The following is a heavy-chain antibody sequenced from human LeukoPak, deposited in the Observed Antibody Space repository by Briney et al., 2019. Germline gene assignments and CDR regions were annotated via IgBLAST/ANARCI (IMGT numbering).Heavy chain of an antibody. Sequence: GGSLGLSCAASGFTFSTYWLSWVRQAPGKGLEWVANINHDGSDKYYVDSVKGRFTISRDNAKNSLYLQMNSLRAEDTAMYYCARVSSSSPPGYWGQGTLVTVSS. CDR1: GFTFSTYW. J-gene: IGHJ4*02. D-gene: IGHD6-13*01. V-gene: IGHV3-7*01. CDR2: INHDGSDK. CDR3: ARVSSSSPPGY.